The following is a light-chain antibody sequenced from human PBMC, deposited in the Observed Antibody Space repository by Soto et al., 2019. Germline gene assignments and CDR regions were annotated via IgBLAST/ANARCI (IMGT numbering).Light chain of an antibody. CDR2: GAS. CDR3: QQYGSSPYT. V-gene: IGKV3-20*01. Sequence: EIVLTQSPGTLSLSPGERTTLSCRASQSFSSSYIAWYQQKPGQAPRLLIYGASSRATGIPDRFSCSGSGNYFPITISILEPEDFAVYYCQQYGSSPYTFGQGTKLEIK. J-gene: IGKJ2*01. CDR1: QSFSSSY.